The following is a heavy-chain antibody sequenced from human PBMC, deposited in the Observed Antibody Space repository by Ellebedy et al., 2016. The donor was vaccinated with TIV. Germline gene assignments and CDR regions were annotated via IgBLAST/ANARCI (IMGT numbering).Heavy chain of an antibody. CDR3: ARAHYGSGSSEDYYYYYGMDV. CDR1: GFTFSSYA. J-gene: IGHJ6*02. V-gene: IGHV3-23*01. D-gene: IGHD3-10*01. CDR2: FSSSVGSA. Sequence: PGGSLRLSCAASGFTFSSYAMSWVRQAPGKGLEWVSTFSSSVGSAYYADSVKGRFTISRDNSKNTLYLQMNSLRAEDTTVYYCARAHYGSGSSEDYYYYYGMDVWGQGTTVTVSS.